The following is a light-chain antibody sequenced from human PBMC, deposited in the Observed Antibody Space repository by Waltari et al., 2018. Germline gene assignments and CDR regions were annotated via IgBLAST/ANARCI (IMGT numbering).Light chain of an antibody. CDR1: KISYKN. CDR2: SDS. J-gene: IGLJ2*01. Sequence: SYEVTQALSVSVALGQTATITCEGDKISYKNVHWYQQRPDQTPLVVMKSDSHRPSGTADRFSGSNSGNTATLTITRVEAGDEADYYCQVWDTKTVIFGGGTKLTVL. V-gene: IGLV3-9*01. CDR3: QVWDTKTVI.